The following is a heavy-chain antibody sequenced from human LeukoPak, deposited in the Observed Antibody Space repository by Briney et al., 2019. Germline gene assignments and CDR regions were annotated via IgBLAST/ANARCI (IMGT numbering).Heavy chain of an antibody. CDR3: AVTATPGHYFDY. CDR2: MYYSGTT. Sequence: PSETLSLTCTVSGGYISTNSYYWGWVRQPPGKGLEWIGSMYYSGTTYYNPSLKSRVTISVDTSKNQFFLKLSSLTAADTAVYYCAVTATPGHYFDYWGQGTLVTVSS. D-gene: IGHD2-15*01. J-gene: IGHJ4*02. CDR1: GGYISTNSYY. V-gene: IGHV4-39*01.